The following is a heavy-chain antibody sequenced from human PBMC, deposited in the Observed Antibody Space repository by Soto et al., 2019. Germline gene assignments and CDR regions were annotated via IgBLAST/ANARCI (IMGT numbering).Heavy chain of an antibody. CDR3: ARDGCGRGGDYLHGMDV. V-gene: IGHV1-18*04. J-gene: IGHJ6*02. Sequence: ASVKVSCKASGYSFTKYGISWVRQAPGQGLEWMGWISTYNGDTNYAQSLQGRVTMPTDTSTSTAYMEQRSLRSDDTAVYYCARDGCGRGGDYLHGMDVWGQGTTVTVSS. D-gene: IGHD2-21*02. CDR1: GYSFTKYG. CDR2: ISTYNGDT.